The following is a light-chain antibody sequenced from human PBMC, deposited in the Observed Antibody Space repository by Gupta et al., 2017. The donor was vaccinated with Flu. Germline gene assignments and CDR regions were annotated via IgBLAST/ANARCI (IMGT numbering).Light chain of an antibody. Sequence: QSVLKQPPSVYGAPGQRVTISCTGSSPNFGAGYDVQWYQQLPGRSPKLLIYANNNRPSGVPDRFSGSRSGTSGSLAITVLHSEDEADYYCQSYDSSLSAPYVLGTGTKVTVL. J-gene: IGLJ1*01. CDR2: ANN. CDR1: SPNFGAGYD. V-gene: IGLV1-40*01. CDR3: QSYDSSLSAPYV.